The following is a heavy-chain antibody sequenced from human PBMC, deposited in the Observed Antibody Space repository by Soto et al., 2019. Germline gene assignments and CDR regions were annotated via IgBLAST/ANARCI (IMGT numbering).Heavy chain of an antibody. J-gene: IGHJ5*02. CDR1: GYTFTTYA. CDR2: INVGNGNT. D-gene: IGHD6-19*01. Sequence: ASVKVSCKASGYTFTTYAMHWARQAPGQRLEWMGWINVGNGNTKYSQNFQGRVTINQDTSASTAYMELSSLTSEDTAVYYCAREKWGSGSRWLDPWGQGTPVTVS. V-gene: IGHV1-3*01. CDR3: AREKWGSGSRWLDP.